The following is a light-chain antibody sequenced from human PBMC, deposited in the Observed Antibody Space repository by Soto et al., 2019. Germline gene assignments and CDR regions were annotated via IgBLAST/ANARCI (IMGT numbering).Light chain of an antibody. CDR1: SSDVGGYNY. CDR3: GSYTSSSTSVV. V-gene: IGLV2-14*01. Sequence: QSVLTQPASVSGSPGQSVTISCTGTSSDVGGYNYVSWYQQHPGKAPKLMIYDVSNRPSVVSNRFSGSKSGNTASLTISGLQAEDEAEYYCGSYTSSSTSVVFGGGTKLTVL. CDR2: DVS. J-gene: IGLJ2*01.